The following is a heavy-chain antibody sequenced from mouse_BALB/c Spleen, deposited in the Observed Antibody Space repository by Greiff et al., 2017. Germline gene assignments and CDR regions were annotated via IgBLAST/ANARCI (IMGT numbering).Heavy chain of an antibody. D-gene: IGHD2-1*01. CDR3: ARQYGNYVWYFDV. CDR2: IWSDGST. J-gene: IGHJ1*01. V-gene: IGHV2-6-2*01. Sequence: QVQLQQSGPDLVAPSQSLSITCTVSGFSLTSYGVHWVRQPPGKGLEWLVVIWSDGSTTYNSALKSRLSISKDNSKSQVFLKMNSLQTDDTAMYYCARQYGNYVWYFDVWGAGTTVTVSS. CDR1: GFSLTSYG.